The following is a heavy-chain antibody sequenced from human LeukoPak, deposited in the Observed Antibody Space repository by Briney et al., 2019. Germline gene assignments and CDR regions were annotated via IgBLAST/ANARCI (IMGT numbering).Heavy chain of an antibody. CDR2: ISVSGGST. CDR1: GFTFSSYA. D-gene: IGHD3-16*01. CDR3: AKEAEGELYWGGYFEY. Sequence: GVLRLSCAASGFTFSSYAMSWVRQAPGKGLEWVSAISVSGGSTYYADSVKGRFTLSRDNSKNTLYLQINILRAEDSAVYYCAKEAEGELYWGGYFEYWGQGTLVTVSS. V-gene: IGHV3-23*01. J-gene: IGHJ4*02.